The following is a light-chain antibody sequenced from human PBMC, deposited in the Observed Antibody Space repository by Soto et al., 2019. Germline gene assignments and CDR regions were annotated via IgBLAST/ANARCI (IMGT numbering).Light chain of an antibody. CDR3: QQYGSSLT. CDR2: GAS. CDR1: QSVNNN. Sequence: IVMSHSQPTLSVSPEANATLSCRASQSVNNNLAWYQQKPGQAPRLLIYGASTRATGIPDRFSGSGSGTDFTLTISRLEPEDFAVYYCQQYGSSLTSGGGTKADI. J-gene: IGKJ4*01. V-gene: IGKV3-20*01.